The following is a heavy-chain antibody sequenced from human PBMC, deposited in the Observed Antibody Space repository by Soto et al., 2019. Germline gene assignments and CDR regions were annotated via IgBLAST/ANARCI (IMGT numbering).Heavy chain of an antibody. V-gene: IGHV3-30*18. J-gene: IGHJ6*02. CDR3: ANGEGTAMDSYYYGMDV. CDR1: GFTFSSYG. D-gene: IGHD5-18*01. CDR2: ISYDGSNK. Sequence: GGSLRLSFAASGFTFSSYGMHWVRQAPGKGLEWVAVISYDGSNKYYADSVKGRFTISRDNSKNTLYLQMNSLRAEDTAVYYSANGEGTAMDSYYYGMDVWGQGTTVTVSS.